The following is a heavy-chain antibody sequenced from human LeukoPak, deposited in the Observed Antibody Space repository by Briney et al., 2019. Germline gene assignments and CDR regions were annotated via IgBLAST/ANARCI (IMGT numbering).Heavy chain of an antibody. V-gene: IGHV1-24*01. D-gene: IGHD3-22*01. Sequence: ASVKVSCKVSGYTLTELSMHWVRQAPGKGLEWMGGFDPEDGETIYAQKFQGRVTMTEDTSTDTAYMELSSLRSEDTAVYYCATDRGRTYYYDSSGFDYWGQGTLVTVSS. J-gene: IGHJ4*02. CDR2: FDPEDGET. CDR1: GYTLTELS. CDR3: ATDRGRTYYYDSSGFDY.